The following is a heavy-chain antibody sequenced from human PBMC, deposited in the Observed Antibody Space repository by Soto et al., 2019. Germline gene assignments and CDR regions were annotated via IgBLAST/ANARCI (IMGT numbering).Heavy chain of an antibody. J-gene: IGHJ4*02. D-gene: IGHD6-19*01. V-gene: IGHV3-23*01. Sequence: EVQLLESGGGLVQPGGSLRLSCVGSGFFFSSYTMTWVRQAPGKGLEWVSSFSATSENTYYADSVRGRFTISRDNSKNPLFLQMNSLTAEDTAMYYCAKARDQQWVRLPFDNWGEVILVIVSS. CDR3: AKARDQQWVRLPFDN. CDR1: GFFFSSYT. CDR2: FSATSENT.